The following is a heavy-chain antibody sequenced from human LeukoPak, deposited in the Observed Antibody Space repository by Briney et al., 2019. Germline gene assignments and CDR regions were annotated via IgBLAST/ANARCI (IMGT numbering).Heavy chain of an antibody. J-gene: IGHJ3*02. V-gene: IGHV2-70*11. D-gene: IGHD3-10*01. CDR2: IDWDDDK. CDR1: GCSLSTSGMC. Sequence: SGPALVTPTPTVSLTRTFSGCSLSTSGMCVSWIRQPPGKALEWLARIDWDDDKYYRTSLKTRLTRITISKDTSQNQVVLTMTNMDPVHTAPYYFACGALDYGSGSDAFDIWGQGTMVTVSS. CDR3: ACGALDYGSGSDAFDI.